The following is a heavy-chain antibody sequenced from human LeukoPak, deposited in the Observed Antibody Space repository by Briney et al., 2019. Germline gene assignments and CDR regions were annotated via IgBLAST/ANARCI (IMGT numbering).Heavy chain of an antibody. CDR1: GGSISSYY. V-gene: IGHV4-59*12. J-gene: IGHJ4*02. Sequence: SETLSLTCTVSGGSISSYYWSWIRQPPGKGLEWIGYIYYSGSTNYNPSLKSRVTISVDTSKNQFSLKLSSVTAADTAVYYCARVERYYYDSSGYYPVFDYWGQGTLVTVSS. CDR2: IYYSGST. CDR3: ARVERYYYDSSGYYPVFDY. D-gene: IGHD3-22*01.